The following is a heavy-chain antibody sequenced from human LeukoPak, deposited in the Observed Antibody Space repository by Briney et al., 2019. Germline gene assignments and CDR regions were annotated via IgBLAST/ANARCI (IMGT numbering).Heavy chain of an antibody. Sequence: PSETLSLTCTVSGGSISSYYWSWIRQPAGKGLEWIGRIYTSGSTNYNPPLKSRVTMSVDTSKNQFSLKLSSVTAADTAVYYCARGPLGYDILTGYYGAYYFDYWGQGTLVTVSS. V-gene: IGHV4-4*07. CDR1: GGSISSYY. D-gene: IGHD3-9*01. CDR3: ARGPLGYDILTGYYGAYYFDY. J-gene: IGHJ4*02. CDR2: IYTSGST.